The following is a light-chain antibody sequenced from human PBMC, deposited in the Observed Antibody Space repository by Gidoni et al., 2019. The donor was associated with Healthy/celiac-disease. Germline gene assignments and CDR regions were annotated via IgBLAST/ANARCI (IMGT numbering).Light chain of an antibody. Sequence: SSELTHPPSVSVSPGQTSSITCSGDNLGDKYACWYQQKPGQAPLLVIYQDSKRPSGIPERFSGSNSGNTANLTISGTQARDEADYYCQAWERSTVVFGGGTKLTVL. V-gene: IGLV3-1*01. J-gene: IGLJ2*01. CDR3: QAWERSTVV. CDR2: QDS. CDR1: NLGDKY.